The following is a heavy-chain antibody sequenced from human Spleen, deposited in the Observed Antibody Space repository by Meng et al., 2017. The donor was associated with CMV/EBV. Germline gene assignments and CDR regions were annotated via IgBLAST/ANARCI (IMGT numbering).Heavy chain of an antibody. D-gene: IGHD5-12*01. Sequence: GESLKISCAASGFTVSSNYMSWVRQAPGKGLEWVSVIYSGGSTYYADSVKGRFTISRDNSKNTVYLQMNGLRTEDTAVYYCARVDTAYDLPLDFWGQGTLVTVS. V-gene: IGHV3-66*02. J-gene: IGHJ4*02. CDR3: ARVDTAYDLPLDF. CDR1: GFTVSSNY. CDR2: IYSGGST.